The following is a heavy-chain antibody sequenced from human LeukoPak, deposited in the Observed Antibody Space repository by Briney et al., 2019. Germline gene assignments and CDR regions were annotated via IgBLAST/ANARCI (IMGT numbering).Heavy chain of an antibody. CDR3: ARDWTDGSTWYGIFGY. D-gene: IGHD6-13*01. CDR2: ISGSAGRT. V-gene: IGHV3-23*01. Sequence: GGSLRLSCVGSGFTFSSYAMGWVRQPPGKGLEWVSSISGSAGRTFYADSVKGRFTISRDNSSNAVYLQMSSLSADDTAVYYCARDWTDGSTWYGIFGYWGQGSLVTVFS. CDR1: GFTFSSYA. J-gene: IGHJ4*02.